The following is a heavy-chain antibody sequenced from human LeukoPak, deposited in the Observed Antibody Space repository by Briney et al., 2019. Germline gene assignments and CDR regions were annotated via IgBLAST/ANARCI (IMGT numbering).Heavy chain of an antibody. Sequence: PSQTLSLTCTVSGGSISSGSYYWSWIRQPAGKGLEWIGRIYPSGSTNYNPSLKSRVTISVDTSKNQFSLKLSSVTAADTAAYYCARGGMITFGGVIVENWGQGTLVTVSS. CDR2: IYPSGST. D-gene: IGHD3-16*02. CDR3: ARGGMITFGGVIVEN. J-gene: IGHJ4*02. V-gene: IGHV4-61*02. CDR1: GGSISSGSYY.